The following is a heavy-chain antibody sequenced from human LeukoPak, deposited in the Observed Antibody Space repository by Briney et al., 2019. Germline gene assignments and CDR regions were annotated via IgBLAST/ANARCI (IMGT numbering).Heavy chain of an antibody. V-gene: IGHV1-69*06. Sequence: SVKVSCKASGGTFSSYAISWVRQAPGQGLEWMGGIIPIFGTANYAQKFQGRVTITADKSTSTAYMELSSLRSEDTAVYYCARSRNYDILTGYSYYFDYWGQGTLVTVSS. CDR2: IIPIFGTA. CDR1: GGTFSSYA. J-gene: IGHJ4*02. D-gene: IGHD3-9*01. CDR3: ARSRNYDILTGYSYYFDY.